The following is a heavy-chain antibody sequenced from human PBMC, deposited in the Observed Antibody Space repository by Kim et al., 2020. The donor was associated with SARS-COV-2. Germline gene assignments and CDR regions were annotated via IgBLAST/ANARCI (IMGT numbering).Heavy chain of an antibody. V-gene: IGHV1-69*13. D-gene: IGHD3-22*01. CDR3: ARGMDYDSSGYYGNFDY. CDR1: GGTFSSYA. Sequence: SVKVSCKASGGTFSSYAISWVRQAPGQGLEWMGGIIPIFGTANYAQKFQGRVTITADESTSTAYMELSSLRSEDTAVYYCARGMDYDSSGYYGNFDYWGQGTLVTVSS. CDR2: IIPIFGTA. J-gene: IGHJ4*02.